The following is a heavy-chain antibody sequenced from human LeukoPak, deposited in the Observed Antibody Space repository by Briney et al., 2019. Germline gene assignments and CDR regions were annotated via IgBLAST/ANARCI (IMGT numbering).Heavy chain of an antibody. CDR1: GYTFTSYG. J-gene: IGHJ4*02. V-gene: IGHV1-18*01. CDR3: ARIYCSSTSCYPPFDY. Sequence: ASVKVSCKASGYTFTSYGISWVRQAPGQGLEWMGWISAYNGNTNYAQKLQGRVTMTTDTSTSTAYMELRSLRSDDTAVYYCARIYCSSTSCYPPFDYWGQGTLVTVSS. D-gene: IGHD2-2*01. CDR2: ISAYNGNT.